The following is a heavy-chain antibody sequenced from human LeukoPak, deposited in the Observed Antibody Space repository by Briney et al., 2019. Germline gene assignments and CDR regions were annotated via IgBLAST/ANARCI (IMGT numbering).Heavy chain of an antibody. V-gene: IGHV1-3*01. J-gene: IGHJ4*02. Sequence: GASVKVSCKASGYTFTSYAMHWVRQAPGQRLEWMGWINAGNGNTKYSQEFQGRVTITRDTSASTAYMELSSLRSDDTAMYYCAFFEYSSSSSHYWGQGTLVTVSS. CDR3: AFFEYSSSSSHY. CDR2: INAGNGNT. D-gene: IGHD6-6*01. CDR1: GYTFTSYA.